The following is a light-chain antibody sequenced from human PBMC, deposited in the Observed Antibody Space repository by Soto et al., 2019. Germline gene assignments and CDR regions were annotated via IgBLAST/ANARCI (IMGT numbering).Light chain of an antibody. CDR2: LEGSGSY. CDR3: ETWDSNTRV. CDR1: RWHSSYI. J-gene: IGLJ2*01. Sequence: QAVVTQSSSASASLGSSVKLTCTLSRWHSSYIIAWHQQQPGKAPRYLMKLEGSGSYNKGSGVPDRFSGSSSGADRYLTISNLQFEDESNYYCETWDSNTRVFGGGTKLTVL. V-gene: IGLV4-60*02.